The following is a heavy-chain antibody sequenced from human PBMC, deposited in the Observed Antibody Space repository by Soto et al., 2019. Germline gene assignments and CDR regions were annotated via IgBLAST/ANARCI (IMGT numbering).Heavy chain of an antibody. Sequence: LRLSCVVSGFTVSSTNYMSWVRQAPGKGLEWVSVIYSGGSTYYADSVKGRFTISRDNSENTLYLQMNSLRAEDTAVYYCARTCSGGTCSFDYWGQVTQVTVSS. J-gene: IGHJ4*02. V-gene: IGHV3-66*01. CDR2: IYSGGST. D-gene: IGHD2-15*01. CDR3: ARTCSGGTCSFDY. CDR1: GFTVSSTNY.